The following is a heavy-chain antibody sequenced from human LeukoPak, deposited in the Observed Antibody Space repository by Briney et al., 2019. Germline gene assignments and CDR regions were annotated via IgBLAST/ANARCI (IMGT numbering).Heavy chain of an antibody. Sequence: ASVNVSCKASGSRFTSFGVSWVRQAPGQGLEWMGWISTYIGVTHYAEKFEDRVTMTIDTSTTTAYMELRSLRYDDTAVYYCARDSDYSGNGNGDWSDPWGQGTVVTVSS. CDR3: ARDSDYSGNGNGDWSDP. CDR1: GSRFTSFG. V-gene: IGHV1-18*04. D-gene: IGHD4-11*01. J-gene: IGHJ5*02. CDR2: ISTYIGVT.